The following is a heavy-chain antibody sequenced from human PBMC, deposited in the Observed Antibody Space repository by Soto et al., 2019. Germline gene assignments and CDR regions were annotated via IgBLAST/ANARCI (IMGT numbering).Heavy chain of an antibody. CDR3: ATKLSTVMAQLDD. Sequence: EVQLVESGGGLVQPGRSLRLSCAASGFTFDDYAMHWVRQAPGKGLVWVSGISWNSGSIGYADSVKGRLTICRDNAKNALYLQMNTLRAEDTYLYYCATKLSTVMAQLDDWGQGTLVTVSS. CDR2: ISWNSGSI. J-gene: IGHJ4*02. CDR1: GFTFDDYA. D-gene: IGHD5-18*01. V-gene: IGHV3-9*01.